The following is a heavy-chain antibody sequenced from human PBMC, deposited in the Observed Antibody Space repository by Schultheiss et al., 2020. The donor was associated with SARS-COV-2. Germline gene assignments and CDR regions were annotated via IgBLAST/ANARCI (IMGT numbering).Heavy chain of an antibody. CDR1: GGSISSGDYY. D-gene: IGHD5-18*01. J-gene: IGHJ4*02. Sequence: SETLSLTCTVSGGSISSGDYYWSWIRQHPGKGLEWIGYIYYSGSTNYNPSLKSRVTISVDTSKNQFSLKLSSVTAADTAVYYCARVDTAMGTGFDYWGQGTLVTVSS. CDR2: IYYSGST. V-gene: IGHV4-31*03. CDR3: ARVDTAMGTGFDY.